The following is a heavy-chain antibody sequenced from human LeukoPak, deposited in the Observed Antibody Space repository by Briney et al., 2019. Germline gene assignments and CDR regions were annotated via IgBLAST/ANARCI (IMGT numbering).Heavy chain of an antibody. CDR2: IIPIFGTA. Sequence: ASVKVSCKASGGTFSSYAISWVRQAPGQGLEWMGGIIPIFGTANYAQKFQGRVTMTRDTSTSTVYMELSSLRSEDTAVYYCASGRPGGELSKIFGWFDPWGQGTLVTVSS. D-gene: IGHD3-10*01. V-gene: IGHV1-69*05. CDR1: GGTFSSYA. CDR3: ASGRPGGELSKIFGWFDP. J-gene: IGHJ5*02.